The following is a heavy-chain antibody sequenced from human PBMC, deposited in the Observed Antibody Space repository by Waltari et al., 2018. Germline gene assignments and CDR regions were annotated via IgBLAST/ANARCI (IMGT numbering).Heavy chain of an antibody. Sequence: QVHLQESGPGLLKASETLSLTCGVSAYSINSGLYWGWIRQPPGKGLEGVATIYQDGTTYYNPPLKSRATISMDTSKNHFSLKLQSVTAADTAVYYCTRQVLGYCTSAACRRLESWGQGTLVTVSS. V-gene: IGHV4-38-2*01. CDR1: AYSINSGLY. CDR2: IYQDGTT. D-gene: IGHD2-2*03. CDR3: TRQVLGYCTSAACRRLES. J-gene: IGHJ4*02.